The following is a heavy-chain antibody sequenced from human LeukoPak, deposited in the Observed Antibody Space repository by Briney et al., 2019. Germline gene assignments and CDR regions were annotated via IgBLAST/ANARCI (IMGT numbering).Heavy chain of an antibody. CDR3: GRVLNTPKLLDY. J-gene: IGHJ4*02. Sequence: SETLSLTCALSDASIRGTFYWAWFRQPPGKALEWIGTVFHLQTVRTFSNPSLGSRISMSLDTSLNEFYLNLTSVTAADTALYFCGRVLNTPKLLDYWGRGTLVTASS. CDR1: DASIRGTFY. V-gene: IGHV4-38-2*01. D-gene: IGHD2-15*01. CDR2: VFHLQTVRT.